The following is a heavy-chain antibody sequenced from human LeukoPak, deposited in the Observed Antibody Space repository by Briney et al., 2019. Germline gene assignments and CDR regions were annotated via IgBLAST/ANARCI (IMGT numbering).Heavy chain of an antibody. CDR3: ARGSDLKYFQY. CDR2: ISSGSSTI. J-gene: IGHJ1*01. Sequence: GGSLRLSCAASGFTFSSYSMNWVRQAPGKGLEWISYISSGSSTIYYADSVKGRFTISRDNAKNSLHLQMNSLRAEDTAVYYCARGSDLKYFQYWGQGTLVTVSS. V-gene: IGHV3-48*01. CDR1: GFTFSSYS.